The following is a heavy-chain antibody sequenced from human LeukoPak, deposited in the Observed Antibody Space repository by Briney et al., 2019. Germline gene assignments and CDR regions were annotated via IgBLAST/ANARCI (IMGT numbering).Heavy chain of an antibody. V-gene: IGHV3-23*01. CDR2: ISGSGGST. CDR3: ARVLDYYDSSGYYSGFDY. Sequence: GGSLRLSCAASGFTFSSYAMSWVRQAPGKGLEWVSAISGSGGSTYYADSVKGRFTISRDNSKNTLYLQMNSLRAEDTAVYYCARVLDYYDSSGYYSGFDYWGQGTLVTVSS. D-gene: IGHD3-22*01. CDR1: GFTFSSYA. J-gene: IGHJ4*02.